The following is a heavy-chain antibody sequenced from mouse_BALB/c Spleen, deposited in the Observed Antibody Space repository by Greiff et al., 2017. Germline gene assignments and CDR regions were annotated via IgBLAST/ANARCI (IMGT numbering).Heavy chain of an antibody. Sequence: DVQLVESGGDLVKPGGSLKLSCAASGFTFSSYGMSWVRQTPDKRLEWVATISSGGSYTYYPDSVKGRFTISRDNAKNTLYLQMSSLKSEDTAMYYCARSLFITTVVATSGVDYWGQGTTLTVSS. V-gene: IGHV5-6*01. CDR3: ARSLFITTVVATSGVDY. J-gene: IGHJ2*01. CDR1: GFTFSSYG. D-gene: IGHD1-1*01. CDR2: ISSGGSYT.